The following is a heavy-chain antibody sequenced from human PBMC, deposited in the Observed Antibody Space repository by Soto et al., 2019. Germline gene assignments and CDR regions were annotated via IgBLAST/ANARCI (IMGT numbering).Heavy chain of an antibody. Sequence: SETLSLTCTVSGGSVSSGSYYWSWIRQPPGKGLEWIGYIYYSGSTNYNPYLKSRLTISVDTSKNHFSLKLSSVTAAVTALYYCARDRYVNAFWGRGTQVSVSA. CDR2: IYYSGST. V-gene: IGHV4-61*03. J-gene: IGHJ4*02. CDR3: ARDRYVNAF. D-gene: IGHD1-20*01. CDR1: GGSVSSGSYY.